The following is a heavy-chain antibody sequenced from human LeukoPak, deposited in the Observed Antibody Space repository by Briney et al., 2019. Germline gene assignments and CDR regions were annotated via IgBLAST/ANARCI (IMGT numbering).Heavy chain of an antibody. V-gene: IGHV1-2*04. CDR2: INPNSGGT. CDR3: ARGSYSSSWYGAFDI. CDR1: GYTFTGYY. J-gene: IGHJ3*02. D-gene: IGHD6-13*01. Sequence: VASVKVSCKASGYTFTGYYMHWVRQAPGQGLEWMGWINPNSGGTNYAQKFQGWVTMTRDTSISTAYMELSSLRSEDTAVYYCARGSYSSSWYGAFDIWGQGTMVTVSS.